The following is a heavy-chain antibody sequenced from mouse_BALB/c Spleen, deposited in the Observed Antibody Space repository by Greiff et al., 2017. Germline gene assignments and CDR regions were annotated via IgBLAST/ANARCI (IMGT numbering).Heavy chain of an antibody. D-gene: IGHD2-14*01. CDR3: ARVRYDVGAWFAY. Sequence: QVQLKQSGPGLVAPSQSLSITCTVSGFSLTSYGVHWVRQPPGKGLEWLGVIWAGGSTNYNSALMSRLSISKDNSKSQVFLKMNSLQTDDTAMYYCARVRYDVGAWFAYWGQGTLVTVSA. V-gene: IGHV2-9*02. CDR2: IWAGGST. J-gene: IGHJ3*01. CDR1: GFSLTSYG.